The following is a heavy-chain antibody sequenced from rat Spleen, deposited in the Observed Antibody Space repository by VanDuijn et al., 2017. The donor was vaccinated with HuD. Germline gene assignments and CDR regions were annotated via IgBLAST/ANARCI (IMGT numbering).Heavy chain of an antibody. D-gene: IGHD1-10*01. J-gene: IGHJ2*01. CDR3: TTEETTTDYFDY. CDR2: ISYDGGST. V-gene: IGHV5-20*01. Sequence: EVQLVESGGGLVQPGRSMKLSCAALGFTFSNYYMAWVRQAPTKGLEWVASISYDGGSTYYRDSVKGRFTISRDNAKSSLYLQMDSLRSENTATYYCTTEETTTDYFDYWGQGVMVTVSS. CDR1: GFTFSNYY.